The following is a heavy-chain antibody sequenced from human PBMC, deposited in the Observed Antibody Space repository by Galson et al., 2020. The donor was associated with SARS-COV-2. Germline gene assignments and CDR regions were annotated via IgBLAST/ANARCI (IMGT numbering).Heavy chain of an antibody. CDR2: IYTSGST. CDR1: GGSISSGSYY. CDR3: ARDVRGYPAYVDY. Sequence: TLSLTCTVSGGSISSGSYYWSWIRQPAGKGLEWIGHIYTSGSTNCNPSLKSRVTISVDTSKSQFSLKLSSVTAADTAVYYCARDVRGYPAYVDYWGQGTLVTVSS. V-gene: IGHV4-61*09. J-gene: IGHJ4*02. D-gene: IGHD2-15*01.